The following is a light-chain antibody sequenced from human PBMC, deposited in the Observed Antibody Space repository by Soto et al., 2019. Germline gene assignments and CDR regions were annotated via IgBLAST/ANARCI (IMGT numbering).Light chain of an antibody. V-gene: IGKV1-5*01. Sequence: DIHVTQSPAGLSASVGERCTIACRASQSIRRWLAWYQQKPGKAPKLLIFDASTLESGVPSRFSGRGSETEFTLTISSLQPDDFATYYCQQYNSYSPATFGQGTKVDIK. CDR2: DAS. CDR3: QQYNSYSPAT. CDR1: QSIRRW. J-gene: IGKJ1*01.